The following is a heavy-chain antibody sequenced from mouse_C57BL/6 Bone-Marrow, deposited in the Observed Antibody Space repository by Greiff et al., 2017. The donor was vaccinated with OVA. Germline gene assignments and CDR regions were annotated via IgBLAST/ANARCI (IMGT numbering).Heavy chain of an antibody. CDR1: GYTFTSYG. CDR3: AGPTVVATEAMDY. Sequence: VKLQQSGAELARPGASVKLSCKASGYTFTSYGISWVKQRTGQGLEWIGEIYPRSGNTYYNEKFKGKATLTADKSSSTAYMELRSLTSEDSAVYFCAGPTVVATEAMDYWGQGTSVTVSS. CDR2: IYPRSGNT. J-gene: IGHJ4*01. D-gene: IGHD1-1*01. V-gene: IGHV1-81*01.